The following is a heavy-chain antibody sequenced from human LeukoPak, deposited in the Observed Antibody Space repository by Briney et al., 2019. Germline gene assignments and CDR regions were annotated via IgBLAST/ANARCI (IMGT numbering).Heavy chain of an antibody. D-gene: IGHD6-6*01. CDR2: IWYDGSKK. Sequence: GGSLRLSCAASGFTFSDYGIHWVRQAPGQGLEWVALIWYDGSKKYYADSVKGRFTISRDNTKNTLYLQLNSLRADDTAVYYCARAHSSSTTFDLWGQGTLVTVSS. CDR1: GFTFSDYG. J-gene: IGHJ4*02. V-gene: IGHV3-33*01. CDR3: ARAHSSSTTFDL.